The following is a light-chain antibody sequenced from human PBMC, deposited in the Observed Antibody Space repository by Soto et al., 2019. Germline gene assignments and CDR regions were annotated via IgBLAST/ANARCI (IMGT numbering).Light chain of an antibody. J-gene: IGKJ4*01. Sequence: DIQMTQSPSTLSASVGDRVTITCRASQSINVWLAWYQQKPGKAPKLLIYMASYLEDGVPSRFSGSGSETEFTLTISSLQPDDFATYYCQRYDSHTLAFAGGTEVEIK. CDR3: QRYDSHTLA. CDR2: MAS. CDR1: QSINVW. V-gene: IGKV1-5*03.